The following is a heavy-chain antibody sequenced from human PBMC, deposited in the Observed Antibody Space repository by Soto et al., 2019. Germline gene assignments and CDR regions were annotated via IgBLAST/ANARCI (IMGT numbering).Heavy chain of an antibody. J-gene: IGHJ4*02. D-gene: IGHD3-3*01. CDR1: GGSFIGYY. CDR3: AATYYDFWSGYKILYYFDF. Sequence: QVHLQQWGAGLLKPSETLSLTCAVYGGSFIGYYWSWIRQPPGKGLEWIGEINHSGSTNYNLSLKSRVTISVDTSKSQFSLKLSSVTAADTAVYYCAATYYDFWSGYKILYYFDFWGQGTLVTVSS. CDR2: INHSGST. V-gene: IGHV4-34*01.